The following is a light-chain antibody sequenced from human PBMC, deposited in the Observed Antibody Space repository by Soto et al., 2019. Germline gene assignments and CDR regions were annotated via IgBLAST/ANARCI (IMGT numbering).Light chain of an antibody. J-gene: IGKJ1*01. Sequence: DIQMTQSPSTLSASVGDKVTITCRASQSVIRWLAWYQQKPGKAPKLLIYDASSLQSGVPARFSGSGSGTEFTLTINSLQPEDYATYYCQQYNDLWTFGLGNKVEI. V-gene: IGKV1-5*01. CDR3: QQYNDLWT. CDR1: QSVIRW. CDR2: DAS.